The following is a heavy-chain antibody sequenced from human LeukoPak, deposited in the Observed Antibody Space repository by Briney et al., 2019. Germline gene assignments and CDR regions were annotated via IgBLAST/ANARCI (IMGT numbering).Heavy chain of an antibody. Sequence: PSETLSLTCAVSGYSISSGYYWGWIRQPPGKGLEWIGSIYHSGSTYYNPSLKSRVTISVDTSKNQFSLKLSSVTAADTAVYYCARLVIGDLDYWGQGTLVTVSS. J-gene: IGHJ4*02. CDR3: ARLVIGDLDY. V-gene: IGHV4-38-2*01. CDR1: GYSISSGYY. CDR2: IYHSGST. D-gene: IGHD3-22*01.